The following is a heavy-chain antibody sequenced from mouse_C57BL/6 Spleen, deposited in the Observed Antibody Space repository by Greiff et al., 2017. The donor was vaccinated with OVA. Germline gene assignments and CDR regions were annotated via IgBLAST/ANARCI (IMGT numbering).Heavy chain of an antibody. V-gene: IGHV7-3*01. J-gene: IGHJ1*03. D-gene: IGHD1-1*01. CDR2: IRNKANGYTT. Sequence: EVKLEESGGGLVQPGGSLSLSCAASGFTFTDYYMSWVRQPPGKALEWLGFIRNKANGYTTEYSASVKGRFTISRDNSQSILYLQMNALRAEDSATYYCASNYYGSSSYWYFDVWGTGTTVTVSS. CDR1: GFTFTDYY. CDR3: ASNYYGSSSYWYFDV.